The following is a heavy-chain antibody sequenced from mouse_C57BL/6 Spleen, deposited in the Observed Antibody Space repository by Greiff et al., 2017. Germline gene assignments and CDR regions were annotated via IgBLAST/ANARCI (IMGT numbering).Heavy chain of an antibody. CDR3: ARVTTVVAHWYFDV. D-gene: IGHD1-1*01. Sequence: VQLKEPGAELVKPGASVKLSCKASGYTFTSYWMHWVKQRPGQGLEWIGMIHPNSGSTNYNEKFKSKATLTVDKSSSTAYMQLSSLTSEDSAVYYCARVTTVVAHWYFDVWGTGTTVTVSS. J-gene: IGHJ1*03. CDR2: IHPNSGST. CDR1: GYTFTSYW. V-gene: IGHV1-64*01.